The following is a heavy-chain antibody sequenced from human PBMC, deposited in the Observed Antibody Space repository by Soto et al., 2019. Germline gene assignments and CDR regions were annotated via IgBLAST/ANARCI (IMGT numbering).Heavy chain of an antibody. V-gene: IGHV1-46*01. D-gene: IGHD3-16*01. CDR2: INPSGGST. J-gene: IGHJ6*02. CDR1: GYTFTCYY. CDR3: ASRGGANYYYYYGMDV. Sequence: ASVKVSCKASGYTFTCYYMHWVRQAPGQGLEWMGIINPSGGSTSYAQKFQGRVTMTRDTSTSTVYMELSSLRSEDTAVYYCASRGGANYYYYYGMDVWGQGTTVTVSS.